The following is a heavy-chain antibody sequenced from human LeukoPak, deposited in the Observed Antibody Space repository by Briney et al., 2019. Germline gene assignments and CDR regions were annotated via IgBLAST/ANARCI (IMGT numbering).Heavy chain of an antibody. D-gene: IGHD3-9*01. CDR1: GFTFSSNA. CDR3: ARDSIGENYDILTGYYTGGFDY. J-gene: IGHJ4*02. V-gene: IGHV3-30*04. CDR2: ISYDGSNK. Sequence: GGSLRLSCAASGFTFSSNAMHWVRQAPGKGLEWVAVISYDGSNKYYADSVKGRFTISRDNSKNTLYLQMNSLRAEDTAVYYCARDSIGENYDILTGYYTGGFDYWGQGTLVTVSS.